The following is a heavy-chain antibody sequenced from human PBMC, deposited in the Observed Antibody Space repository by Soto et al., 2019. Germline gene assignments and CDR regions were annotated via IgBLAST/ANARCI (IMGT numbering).Heavy chain of an antibody. V-gene: IGHV3-30-3*01. CDR3: ARDRRDPIIDGYNLGY. CDR2: ISYDGSNK. J-gene: IGHJ4*02. Sequence: QVQLVESGGGVVQPGRSLRLSCAASGFTFSSYAMHWVRQAPGKGLEWVAVISYDGSNKYYADSVKGRFTISRDNSKNTLYLQMNSLRAEDTAVYYCARDRRDPIIDGYNLGYWGQGTLVTVSS. D-gene: IGHD5-12*01. CDR1: GFTFSSYA.